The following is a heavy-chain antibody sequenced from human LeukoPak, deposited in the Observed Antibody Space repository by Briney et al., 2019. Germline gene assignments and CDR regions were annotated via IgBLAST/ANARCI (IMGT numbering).Heavy chain of an antibody. CDR3: ARSGSYHLDY. Sequence: PGGSLRLSCAASGFTFSSYAMQWVRQAPGKGLEWVAVISYDGSNKYYADSVKGRFTISRDNSKNTLYLQMNSLRAEDTAVYYCARSGSYHLDYWGQGTLVTVSS. D-gene: IGHD1-26*01. CDR2: ISYDGSNK. J-gene: IGHJ4*02. CDR1: GFTFSSYA. V-gene: IGHV3-30-3*01.